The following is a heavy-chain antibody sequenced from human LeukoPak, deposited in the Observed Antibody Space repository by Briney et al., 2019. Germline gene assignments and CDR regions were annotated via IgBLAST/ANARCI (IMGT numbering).Heavy chain of an antibody. CDR1: GLTFSNAW. Sequence: PGGSLRLSCAASGLTFSNAWMSWVRQAPGKGLEWVSAISGSGGSTYYADSVKGRFTISRDNSKNTLYLQMNSLRAEDTAVYYCARRFLEWLSYPWAFDIWGQGTMVTVSS. J-gene: IGHJ3*02. D-gene: IGHD3-3*01. CDR3: ARRFLEWLSYPWAFDI. V-gene: IGHV3-23*01. CDR2: ISGSGGST.